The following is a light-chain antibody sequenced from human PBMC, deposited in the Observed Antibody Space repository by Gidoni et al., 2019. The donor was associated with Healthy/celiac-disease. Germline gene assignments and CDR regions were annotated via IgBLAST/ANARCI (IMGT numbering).Light chain of an antibody. V-gene: IGLV2-14*01. CDR1: SSDVGGYNY. Sequence: PSVSGSPGQSITISCTGTSSDVGGYNYVSWYQQHPGKAPKLMIYEVSNRPSGVPDRFSGSKSGNTASLTISGLQAEDEADYYCSSYTSSSTRVFGGGTKLTVL. CDR3: SSYTSSSTRV. J-gene: IGLJ2*01. CDR2: EVS.